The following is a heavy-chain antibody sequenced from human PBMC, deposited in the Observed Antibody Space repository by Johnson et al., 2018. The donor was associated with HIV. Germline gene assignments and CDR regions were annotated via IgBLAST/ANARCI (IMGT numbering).Heavy chain of an antibody. CDR2: ISYDGSNK. D-gene: IGHD6-6*01. J-gene: IGHJ3*02. Sequence: QVQLVESGGGVVQPGRSLRLSCAASGFTFSSYAMHWVRQAPGKGLEWVAVISYDGSNKYYADSVKARFTISRDNSKNTLYLQMNSLRAEDTAVYYCARGGSIAARREAFDIWGQGTMVTVSS. CDR3: ARGGSIAARREAFDI. CDR1: GFTFSSYA. V-gene: IGHV3-30*04.